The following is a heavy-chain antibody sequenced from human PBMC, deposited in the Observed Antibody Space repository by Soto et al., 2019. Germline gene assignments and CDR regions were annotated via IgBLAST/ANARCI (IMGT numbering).Heavy chain of an antibody. V-gene: IGHV3-21*01. CDR1: GFTFSSYS. D-gene: IGHD3-10*01. Sequence: GGSLRLSCAASGFTFSSYSMNWVRQAPGKGLEWVSSISSSSYIYYADSVKGRFTISRDNAKNSLYLQMNSLRAEDTAVYYCARALNYYGSGSYWSFDYWGQGTLVTVSS. J-gene: IGHJ4*02. CDR3: ARALNYYGSGSYWSFDY. CDR2: ISSSSYI.